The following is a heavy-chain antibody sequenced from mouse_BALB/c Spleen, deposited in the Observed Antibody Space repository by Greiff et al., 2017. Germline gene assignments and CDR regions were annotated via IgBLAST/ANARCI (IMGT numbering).Heavy chain of an antibody. CDR2: IYPYNGGT. V-gene: IGHV1S29*02. D-gene: IGHD2-10*01. CDR3: ATAYYGNGLY. Sequence: EVKLQESGPELVKPGASVKISCKASGYTFTDYNMHWVKQSHGKSLEWIGYIYPYNGGTGYNQKFKSKATLTVDNSSSTAYMELRSLTSEDSAVYYCATAYYGNGLYWGQGTLVTVSA. CDR1: GYTFTDYN. J-gene: IGHJ3*01.